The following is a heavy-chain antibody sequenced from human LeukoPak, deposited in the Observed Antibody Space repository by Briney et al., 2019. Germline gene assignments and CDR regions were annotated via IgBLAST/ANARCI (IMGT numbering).Heavy chain of an antibody. CDR2: ISSSSTYI. CDR1: GFDSDNYA. D-gene: IGHD1-26*01. J-gene: IGHJ6*02. V-gene: IGHV3-21*06. CDR3: ARVRISGSGAYYYFGMDV. Sequence: GGSLRLSCAGSGFDSDNYAMSWVRQAPGKGLEWVSSISSSSTYIYYADSLKGRFTISRDNAKNSLYLQMNSLRADDTAVYYCARVRISGSGAYYYFGMDVWGQGTTVTVSS.